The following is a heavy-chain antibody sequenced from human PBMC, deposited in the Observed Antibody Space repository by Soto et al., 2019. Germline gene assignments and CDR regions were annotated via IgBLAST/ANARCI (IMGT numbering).Heavy chain of an antibody. Sequence: QLQLQESGSGLVKPSQTLSLTCTVSGGSITIGGYCWSWIRQPPGQGLEWIGYICHSGNTYYNPSLKRRVPTPLDRSKNQFSLNLSSVTAADTAVYYCARVWFGESSWFDPWGQGTLVTVSS. J-gene: IGHJ5*02. CDR1: GGSITIGGYC. D-gene: IGHD3-10*01. CDR2: ICHSGNT. CDR3: ARVWFGESSWFDP. V-gene: IGHV4-30-2*01.